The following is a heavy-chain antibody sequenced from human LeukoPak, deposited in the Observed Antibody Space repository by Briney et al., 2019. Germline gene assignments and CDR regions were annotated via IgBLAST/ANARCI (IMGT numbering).Heavy chain of an antibody. J-gene: IGHJ4*02. CDR2: IYWNDDK. CDR1: GFSLSTSGVG. Sequence: ESGPTLVKPTQTLTLTCTFSGFSLSTSGVGVGWIRQPPGKALEWLALIYWNDDKRYSPSLKSRLTITKDTSKNQVVLTMTNTDPVDTATYYCALVTTDSSGYPIDYWGQGTLVTVSS. D-gene: IGHD3-22*01. V-gene: IGHV2-5*01. CDR3: ALVTTDSSGYPIDY.